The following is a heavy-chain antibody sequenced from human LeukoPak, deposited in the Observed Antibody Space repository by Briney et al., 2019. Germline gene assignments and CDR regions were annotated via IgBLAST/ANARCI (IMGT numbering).Heavy chain of an antibody. J-gene: IGHJ5*02. D-gene: IGHD2/OR15-2a*01. CDR1: GFTFRSYN. V-gene: IGHV3-48*01. Sequence: GGSLRLSCAASGFTFRSYNMNLVRQAPGKGLEWISYISYSSTTIYYADSVKGRFTISRDNAKNSLYLQMNSLRAEDTALYYCASFNVINYFDPWGQGTLVTVSS. CDR3: ASFNVINYFDP. CDR2: ISYSSTTI.